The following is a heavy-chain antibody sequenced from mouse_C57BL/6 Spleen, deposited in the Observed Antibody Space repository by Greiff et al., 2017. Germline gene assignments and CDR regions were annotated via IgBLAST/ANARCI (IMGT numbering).Heavy chain of an antibody. CDR1: GYTFTSYW. V-gene: IGHV1-69*01. D-gene: IGHD1-1*01. CDR3: ARPYYCGSYYFDC. CDR2: IDPSDSYT. J-gene: IGHJ2*01. Sequence: QVQLQQPGAELVMPGASVKLSCKASGYTFTSYWMHWVKQRPGQGLEWIGEIDPSDSYTNYNQKFKGKSTLTVDKSSSTAYMQLSSLTSEDSAVYYCARPYYCGSYYFDCWGQGTTLTVSS.